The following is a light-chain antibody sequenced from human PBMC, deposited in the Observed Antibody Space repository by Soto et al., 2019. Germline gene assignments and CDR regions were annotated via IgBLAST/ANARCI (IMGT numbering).Light chain of an antibody. J-gene: IGLJ1*01. V-gene: IGLV1-51*01. Sequence: QSVLTQPPSVSAAPGQKVTISCSGSSSNIGHNYVSWYQQLPGTAPKLLIYDNNKRPSGIPDRFSGSKSGTSATLGITGLQTGDEADYYGGTWDSSLSVYVFGTGTKVTVL. CDR2: DNN. CDR1: SSNIGHNY. CDR3: GTWDSSLSVYV.